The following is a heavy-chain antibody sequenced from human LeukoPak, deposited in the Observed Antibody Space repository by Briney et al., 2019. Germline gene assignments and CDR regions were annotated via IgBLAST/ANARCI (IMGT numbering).Heavy chain of an antibody. CDR1: GFTFSSYD. CDR2: ISYDGSKK. CDR3: ARCESAYDPLDF. Sequence: PGGSLRLSCAASGFTFSSYDMHWVRQAPGKGLAWVAVISYDGSKKYYAESVKGRFTISRDNSKNTLYLQMDSLRTDDTAMYHCARCESAYDPLDFWGQGTLVTVSS. D-gene: IGHD3-3*01. V-gene: IGHV3-30*03. J-gene: IGHJ4*02.